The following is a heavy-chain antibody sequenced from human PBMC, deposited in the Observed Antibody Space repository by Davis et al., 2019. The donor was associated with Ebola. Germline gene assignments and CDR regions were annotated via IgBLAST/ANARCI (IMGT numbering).Heavy chain of an antibody. CDR3: ARGYYDSSGYYWDY. D-gene: IGHD3-22*01. J-gene: IGHJ4*02. CDR2: INPNSGGT. Sequence: ASVKVSCKASGYTFTGYYMHWVRQARGQGLEWMGWINPNSGGTNYAQKFQGWVTMTRDTSISTAYMELSRLRSDDTAVYYCARGYYDSSGYYWDYWGQGTLVTVSS. CDR1: GYTFTGYY. V-gene: IGHV1-2*04.